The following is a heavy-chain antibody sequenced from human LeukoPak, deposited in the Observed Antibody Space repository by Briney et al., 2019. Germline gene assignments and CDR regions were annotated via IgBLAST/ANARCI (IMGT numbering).Heavy chain of an antibody. CDR1: GGSFICYY. Sequence: SGALSLTCAVYGGSFICYYWSWIRQPPGKGLEGIGQINHSGNTNYSPSLKSRVTISVDTSKKQFSLKLSSVTAADTAVYYCARLSGHDSDYYYGIDVWGQGTTVTVSS. J-gene: IGHJ6*02. D-gene: IGHD5-12*01. V-gene: IGHV4-34*01. CDR3: ARLSGHDSDYYYGIDV. CDR2: INHSGNT.